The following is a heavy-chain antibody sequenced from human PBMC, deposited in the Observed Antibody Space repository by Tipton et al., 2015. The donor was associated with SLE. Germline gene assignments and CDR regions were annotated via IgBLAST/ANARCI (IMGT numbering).Heavy chain of an antibody. J-gene: IGHJ3*02. CDR2: IRYDGSNK. CDR1: GFTFSSYA. CDR3: AKDHGREPSVWIDI. V-gene: IGHV3-30*02. Sequence: GSLRLSCAASGFTFSSYAMHWVRQAPGKGLEWVAFIRYDGSNKYYADSVKGRFTIPRDNSKNTLYLQMNSLRAEDTAVYYCAKDHGREPSVWIDIWGQGTMVTVSS. D-gene: IGHD3-16*01.